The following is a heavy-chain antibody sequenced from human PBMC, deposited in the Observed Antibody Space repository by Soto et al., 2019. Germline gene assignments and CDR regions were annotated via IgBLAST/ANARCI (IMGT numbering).Heavy chain of an antibody. CDR3: TKANRYCSGANCFTFDY. CDR1: GFTVISNY. D-gene: IGHD2-15*01. J-gene: IGHJ4*02. CDR2: FSSGGGGT. V-gene: IGHV3-23*01. Sequence: GGSLRLSCTAAGFTVISNYMSWVSQAPGKELEWVSTFSSGGGGTYYADSVKGRFTISRDNSKNTLSLQMNSLRAEDTAVYYCTKANRYCSGANCFTFDYWGLGTLVTVSS.